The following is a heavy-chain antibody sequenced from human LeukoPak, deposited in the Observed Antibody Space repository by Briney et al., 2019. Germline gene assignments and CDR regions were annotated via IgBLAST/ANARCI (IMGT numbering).Heavy chain of an antibody. CDR2: IFYSGTT. V-gene: IGHV4-39*01. CDR3: ARHRLPPRSEFYYGSGTLYAPCYFDY. Sequence: KPSETLSLTCTVSGGSISSSSYYWGWIRQPPGKGLEWIGSIFYSGTTYFNPSLKSRVTISVDTSKNYFSLKLSSVTAADTAVYYCARHRLPPRSEFYYGSGTLYAPCYFDYWGQGTLVTVSS. D-gene: IGHD3-10*01. CDR1: GGSISSSSYY. J-gene: IGHJ4*02.